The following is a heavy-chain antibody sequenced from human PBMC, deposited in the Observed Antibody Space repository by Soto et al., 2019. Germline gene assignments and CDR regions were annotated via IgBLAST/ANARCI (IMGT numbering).Heavy chain of an antibody. CDR3: ARQIYDSDTGPNFQYYFDS. CDR2: IDPSDSQT. D-gene: IGHD3-22*01. V-gene: IGHV5-10-1*01. J-gene: IGHJ4*02. CDR1: GYSFAGYW. Sequence: GESLKISCKGSGYSFAGYWITWVRQKPGKGLEWMGRIDPSDSQTYYSPSFRGHVTISVTKSITTVFLQWSSLRASDTAMYYCARQIYDSDTGPNFQYYFDSWGEGTPVTVSS.